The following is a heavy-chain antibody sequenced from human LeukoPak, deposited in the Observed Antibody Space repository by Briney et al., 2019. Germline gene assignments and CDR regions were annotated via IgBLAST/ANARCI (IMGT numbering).Heavy chain of an antibody. CDR1: GGSISSYY. CDR3: ARGRHRILTRTYYFDY. Sequence: SETLSLTCTVSGGSISSYYWSWIRQPPGKGLEWIGEINHSGSTNYNPSLKSRVTISVDTSKNQFSLKLSSVTAADTAVYYCARGRHRILTRTYYFDYWGQGTLVTVSS. V-gene: IGHV4-34*01. D-gene: IGHD3-9*01. J-gene: IGHJ4*02. CDR2: INHSGST.